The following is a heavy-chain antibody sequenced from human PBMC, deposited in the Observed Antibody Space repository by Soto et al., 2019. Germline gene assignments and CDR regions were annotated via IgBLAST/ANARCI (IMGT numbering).Heavy chain of an antibody. Sequence: ASVKVSCKASGYTFTSYGISWVRQAPGQGLEWMGWISAYNGNTNYAQKLQGRVTMTTDTSTSTAYMELRSLRSDDTAVYYCAREEITWGYCSGGSCYGSFDIWG. CDR3: AREEITWGYCSGGSCYGSFDI. CDR2: ISAYNGNT. CDR1: GYTFTSYG. J-gene: IGHJ3*02. V-gene: IGHV1-18*01. D-gene: IGHD2-15*01.